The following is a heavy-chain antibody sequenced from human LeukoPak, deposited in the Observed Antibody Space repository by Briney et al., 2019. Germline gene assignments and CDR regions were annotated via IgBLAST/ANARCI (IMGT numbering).Heavy chain of an antibody. Sequence: GGSLRLSCAVSGITLSNYGMSWVRQAPGKGLEWVAGLSGSGGGTNYADSVQGRFTISRDNPKNTLYLRMNSLRAEDTAVYFCAKRGVVIRVFLVGFHKEAYYFDSWGQGALVTVSS. D-gene: IGHD3-10*01. CDR1: GITLSNYG. CDR2: LSGSGGGT. CDR3: AKRGVVIRVFLVGFHKEAYYFDS. J-gene: IGHJ4*02. V-gene: IGHV3-23*01.